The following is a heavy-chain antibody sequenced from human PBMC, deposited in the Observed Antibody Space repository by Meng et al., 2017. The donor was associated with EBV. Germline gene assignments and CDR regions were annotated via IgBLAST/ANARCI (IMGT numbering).Heavy chain of an antibody. V-gene: IGHV2-5*02. D-gene: IGHD6-6*01. CDR1: GFSLSTRGVG. CDR3: AHIIAARPFDY. CDR2: IYWDDDK. J-gene: IGHJ4*02. Sequence: QVPFTDSGPTLLNPPPTLPLTCTFPGFSLSTRGVGVGWIRQPPGKALEWLALIYWDDDKRYSPSLKSRLTITKDTSKNQVVLTMTNMDPVDAATYYCAHIIAARPFDYWGQGTLVTVSS.